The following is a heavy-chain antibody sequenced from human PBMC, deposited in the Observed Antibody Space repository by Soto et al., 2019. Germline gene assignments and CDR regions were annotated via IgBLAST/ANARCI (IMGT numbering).Heavy chain of an antibody. V-gene: IGHV1-8*01. CDR3: ARGPYGDYEYYYGMDV. CDR1: GYTFTSYD. Sequence: QVQLVQSGAEVKKPGASVKVSCKASGYTFTSYDINWVRQATGQGLEWMGWMNPNSGNTGYAQKFQGRVTMTRNTSISTADMELSSLRSEDTAVYYCARGPYGDYEYYYGMDVWGQGTTVTVSS. J-gene: IGHJ6*02. D-gene: IGHD4-17*01. CDR2: MNPNSGNT.